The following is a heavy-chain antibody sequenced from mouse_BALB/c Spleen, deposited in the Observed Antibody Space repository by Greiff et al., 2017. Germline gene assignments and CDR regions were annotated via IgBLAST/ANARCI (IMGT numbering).Heavy chain of an antibody. Sequence: VQLQQSGAELVKPGASVKLSCTASGFNIKDTYMHWVKQRPEQGLEWIGRIDPANGNTKYDPKFQGKATITADTSSNTAYLQLSSLTSEDTAVYYCARGWLRAWFAYWGQGTLVTVSA. CDR1: GFNIKDTY. CDR3: ARGWLRAWFAY. D-gene: IGHD2-2*01. CDR2: IDPANGNT. J-gene: IGHJ3*01. V-gene: IGHV14-3*02.